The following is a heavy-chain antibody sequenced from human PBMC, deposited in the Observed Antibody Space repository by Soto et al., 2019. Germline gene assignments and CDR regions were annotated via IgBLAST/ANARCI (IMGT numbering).Heavy chain of an antibody. CDR1: GYTFTSYG. CDR2: ISAYNGNT. Sequence: QVQLVQSGAEVKKPGASVKVSCKASGYTFTSYGISWVRQAPGQGLEWMGWISAYNGNTNYAQKLQGRVTMTPDTSTRTAYMEVRSLRSDDTAVYYCAREGGYNWNGMGYAFDIWGQGTMVTVSS. D-gene: IGHD1-1*01. CDR3: AREGGYNWNGMGYAFDI. V-gene: IGHV1-18*01. J-gene: IGHJ3*02.